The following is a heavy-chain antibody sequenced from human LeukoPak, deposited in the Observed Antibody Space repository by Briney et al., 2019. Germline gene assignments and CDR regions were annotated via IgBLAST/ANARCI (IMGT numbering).Heavy chain of an antibody. D-gene: IGHD5-12*01. J-gene: IGHJ4*02. CDR1: GGSISSSPYY. Sequence: SETLSLTCTVSGGSISSSPYYWGWIRQPPGKGLEWIGSMYYSGSTYQNPSLKSRVTISVDTSKNQFSLKLSSVTAADTAVYYCARDGYSGSDALWGQGTLVTVSS. V-gene: IGHV4-39*07. CDR3: ARDGYSGSDAL. CDR2: MYYSGST.